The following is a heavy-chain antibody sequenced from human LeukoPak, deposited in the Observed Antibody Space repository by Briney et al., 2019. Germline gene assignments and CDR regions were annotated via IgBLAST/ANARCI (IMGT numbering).Heavy chain of an antibody. CDR2: ISAYNGNT. CDR3: ARVPAAISWWFDP. D-gene: IGHD2-2*01. CDR1: GYTFTAYY. J-gene: IGHJ5*02. V-gene: IGHV1-18*04. Sequence: ASVKVSCKASGYTFTAYYMHWVRQAPGQGLEWMGWISAYNGNTNYAQKLQGRVTMTTDTSTSTAYMELRSLRSDDTAVYYCARVPAAISWWFDPWGQGTLVTVSS.